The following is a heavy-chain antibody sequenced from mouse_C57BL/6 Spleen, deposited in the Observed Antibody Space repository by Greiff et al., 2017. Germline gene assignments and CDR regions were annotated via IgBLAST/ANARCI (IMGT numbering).Heavy chain of an antibody. CDR1: GYTFTSYW. Sequence: QVQLQQPGAELVKPGASVKMSCKASGYTFTSYWITWVKQRPGQGLEWIGDIYPGSGSTNYNEKFKGKATLTVDTSSSTAYMQLSSLTSEDSAVYYCARSSTVVATRYFDYWGQGTTLTVSS. D-gene: IGHD1-1*01. J-gene: IGHJ2*01. CDR2: IYPGSGST. V-gene: IGHV1-55*01. CDR3: ARSSTVVATRYFDY.